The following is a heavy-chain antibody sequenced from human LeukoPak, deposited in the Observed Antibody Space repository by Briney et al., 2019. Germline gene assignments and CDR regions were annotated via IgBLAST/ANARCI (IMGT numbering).Heavy chain of an antibody. Sequence: ASVKVSCKASGYTFTDYDINWVRQAPGQGLEWMGWMNPNSGVTGYAQKFQGRVSMTRDTSVSTAYMELSSLRSEDTAVYFCARGPIYPKSGDYPNYYFDYWGQGTLVTVSS. CDR1: GYTFTDYD. D-gene: IGHD1-26*01. V-gene: IGHV1-8*01. J-gene: IGHJ4*02. CDR2: MNPNSGVT. CDR3: ARGPIYPKSGDYPNYYFDY.